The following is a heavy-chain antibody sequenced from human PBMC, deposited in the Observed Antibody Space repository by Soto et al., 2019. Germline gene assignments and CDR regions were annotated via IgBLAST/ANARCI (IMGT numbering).Heavy chain of an antibody. J-gene: IGHJ4*02. CDR1: GGSISSYY. CDR2: IYYSGST. D-gene: IGHD2-8*01. V-gene: IGHV4-59*01. CDR3: ARAPLYCTNGVCYPNFDY. Sequence: QVQLQESGPGLVKPSETLSLTCTVSGGSISSYYWSWIRQPPGKGLEWIGYIYYSGSTNYNPSLKSLVTISVDTSKNQFSLKLSSVTAADTAVYYCARAPLYCTNGVCYPNFDYWGQGTLVTVSS.